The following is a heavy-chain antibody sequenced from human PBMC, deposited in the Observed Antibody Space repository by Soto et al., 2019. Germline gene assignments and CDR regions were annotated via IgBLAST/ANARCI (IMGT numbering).Heavy chain of an antibody. CDR1: GFTFSSYA. J-gene: IGHJ4*02. CDR3: ARGYYDYIWGSYRYHD. CDR2: ISGSGGST. D-gene: IGHD3-16*02. Sequence: GGSLRLSCAASGFTFSSYAMSWVRQAPGKGLEWVSAISGSGGSTYYADSVKGRFTISRDNSKNTLYLQMNSLRAEDTAVYYCARGYYDYIWGSYRYHDWGQGTLVTVSS. V-gene: IGHV3-23*01.